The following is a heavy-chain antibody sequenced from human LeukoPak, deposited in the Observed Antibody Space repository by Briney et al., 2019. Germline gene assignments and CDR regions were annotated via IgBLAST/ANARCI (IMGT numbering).Heavy chain of an antibody. CDR1: GFTFSSYG. CDR2: IWYDGSNK. D-gene: IGHD1-7*01. V-gene: IGHV3-33*01. CDR3: ARDGASGELPS. J-gene: IGHJ4*02. Sequence: PGRSLRLSCAASGFTFSSYGMHWVRQAPGKGLEGVADIWYDGSNKYYADSVKGRFTISRDNSKNTLYLQMNSLRGEDTAVYYCARDGASGELPSWGQGTLVTVSS.